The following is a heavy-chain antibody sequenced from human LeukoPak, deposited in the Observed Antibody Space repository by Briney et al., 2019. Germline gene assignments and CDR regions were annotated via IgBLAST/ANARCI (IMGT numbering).Heavy chain of an antibody. CDR2: VFYNGAT. J-gene: IGHJ4*02. CDR1: GGSISSSIYY. V-gene: IGHV4-39*07. D-gene: IGHD2-2*01. Sequence: SETLSLTCIVSGGSISSSIYYWAWVRQPPGKGLEWIGTVFYNGATQYSPSLRSRVTISIDTSTNQFSLKLTSVTAADTAVYYCARVRDCSSSICHYYFDYWGQGTLVTVSS. CDR3: ARVRDCSSSICHYYFDY.